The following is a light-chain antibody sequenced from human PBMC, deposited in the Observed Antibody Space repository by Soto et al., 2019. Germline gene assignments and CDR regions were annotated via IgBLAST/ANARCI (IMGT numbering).Light chain of an antibody. CDR3: QQFSSYPLT. V-gene: IGKV3-20*01. CDR1: QTVRNNY. CDR2: DAS. J-gene: IGKJ4*01. Sequence: EFVLTQSPETLSLSPGERATLSCKTSQTVRNNYLAWYQQKPGQAPRLLIYDASSRATGIPDRFSGGGSGTDFTLTISRLEPEDFAVYYCQQFSSYPLTFGGGTKVDNK.